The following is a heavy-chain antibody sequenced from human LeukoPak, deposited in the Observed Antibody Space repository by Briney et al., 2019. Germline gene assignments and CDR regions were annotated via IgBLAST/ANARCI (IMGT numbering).Heavy chain of an antibody. J-gene: IGHJ4*02. D-gene: IGHD3-10*01. V-gene: IGHV4-38-2*02. CDR1: NYSISRSYH. CDR3: ATMMYGSGNYYNSDY. CDR2: IYHSGTT. Sequence: SETLSLTCIVSNYSISRSYHWGWIRPPPGKGLEWIGTIYHSGTTYYSPSLKSRVTISIHTSKNQFSLRLTSVTAADTAVYYCATMMYGSGNYYNSDYWGQGTLVTVSS.